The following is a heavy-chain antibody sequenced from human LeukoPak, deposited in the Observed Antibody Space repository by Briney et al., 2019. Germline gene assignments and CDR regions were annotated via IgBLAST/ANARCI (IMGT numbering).Heavy chain of an antibody. CDR2: ISAYNGNT. D-gene: IGHD3-9*01. J-gene: IGHJ3*02. Sequence: GASVKVSCKTSGYTFTSYDISWVRQAPGQGLEWMGWISAYNGNTRYAQNLQGRVTMTTETSTSIAYMELRSLRSDDTAVYYCARGALELRYFDWPRPLCTFDIWGQGTMVTVSS. V-gene: IGHV1-18*01. CDR3: ARGALELRYFDWPRPLCTFDI. CDR1: GYTFTSYD.